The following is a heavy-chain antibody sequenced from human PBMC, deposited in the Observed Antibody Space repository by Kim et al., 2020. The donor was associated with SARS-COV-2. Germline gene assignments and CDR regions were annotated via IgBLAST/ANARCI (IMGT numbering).Heavy chain of an antibody. D-gene: IGHD6-6*01. J-gene: IGHJ4*02. Sequence: SYAQKFQGRVTMTRERATSTVYMELSSLRSEDTAVYYCARESYSSSSLDYWGQGTLVTVSS. CDR3: ARESYSSSSLDY. V-gene: IGHV1-46*01.